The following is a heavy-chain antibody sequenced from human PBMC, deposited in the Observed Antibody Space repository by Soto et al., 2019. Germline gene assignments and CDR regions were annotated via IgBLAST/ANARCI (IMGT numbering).Heavy chain of an antibody. CDR2: ISFDGSNK. J-gene: IGHJ6*02. Sequence: GGSLKLSCAASEFTFSFHSMHWAPQAPGKGLEWVAIISFDGSNKYYADSVKGRFTISRDNSKNTLSLQMNGLRDEDTVVYFCARDRIVVEPAARYGMDVWGPGT. CDR3: ARDRIVVEPAARYGMDV. D-gene: IGHD2-2*01. CDR1: EFTFSFHS. V-gene: IGHV3-30-3*01.